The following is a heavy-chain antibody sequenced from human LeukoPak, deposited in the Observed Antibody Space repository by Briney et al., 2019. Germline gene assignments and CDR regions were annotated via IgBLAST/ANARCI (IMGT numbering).Heavy chain of an antibody. CDR1: GFTVSSNS. D-gene: IGHD3-16*01. CDR3: AKDCRLGEDYYYYYMDV. CDR2: ISGGAGST. J-gene: IGHJ6*03. Sequence: GGSLRLSCTVSGFTVSSNSMSWVRQAPGKGLEWVSSISGGAGSTYYADSVKGRFTISRDNSKNTLYLQMNSLRAEDTAVYYCAKDCRLGEDYYYYYMDVWGKGTTVTVSS. V-gene: IGHV3-23*01.